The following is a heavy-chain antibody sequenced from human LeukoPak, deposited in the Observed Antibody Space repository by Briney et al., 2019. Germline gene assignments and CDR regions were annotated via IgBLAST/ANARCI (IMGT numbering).Heavy chain of an antibody. D-gene: IGHD1-26*01. CDR1: GGSISSSSYY. J-gene: IGHJ5*02. CDR3: ARDNSVGDYAWWFDP. CDR2: IYYSGST. V-gene: IGHV4-39*07. Sequence: SETLSLTCTVSGGSISSSSYYWGWIRQPPGKVLEWIGSIYYSGSTYYNPSLKSRVTISVDTSKNQFSLKLSSVTAADTAVYFCARDNSVGDYAWWFDPWGQGTLVTVSS.